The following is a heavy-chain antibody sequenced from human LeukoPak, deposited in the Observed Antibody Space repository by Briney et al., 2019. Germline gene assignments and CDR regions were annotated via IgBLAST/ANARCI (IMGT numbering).Heavy chain of an antibody. Sequence: SETLSLTCTVSGGSLSSYYWSWIRQPPGTGLEWIGYIYYSGSTNYNPSLKSRVTMSVDTSKNQFSLKLSSVTAADTAMYYCARDHSSGWYRGAFDIWGQGTRLTVSS. CDR3: ARDHSSGWYRGAFDI. V-gene: IGHV4-59*01. D-gene: IGHD6-19*01. CDR2: IYYSGST. J-gene: IGHJ3*02. CDR1: GGSLSSYY.